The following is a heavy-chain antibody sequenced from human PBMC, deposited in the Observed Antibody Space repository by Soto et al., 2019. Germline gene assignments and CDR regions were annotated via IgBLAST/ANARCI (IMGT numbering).Heavy chain of an antibody. CDR1: GFTVSSSY. J-gene: IGHJ6*02. CDR3: AREASMDV. CDR2: TYSGGST. V-gene: IGHV3-66*01. Sequence: EVQLVESGGGLVQPGGSLRLSCAASGFTVSSSYMTWVRQAPGKGLEWVSVTYSGGSTYYADSVKGRFTISRDNSKNTLYLQMNSLRVEDTAVYYCAREASMDVWGQGTTVTVSS.